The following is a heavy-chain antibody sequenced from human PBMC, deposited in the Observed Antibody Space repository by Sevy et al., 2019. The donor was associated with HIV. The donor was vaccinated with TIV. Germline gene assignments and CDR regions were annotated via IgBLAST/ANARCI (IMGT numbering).Heavy chain of an antibody. CDR1: GYTFSRHG. J-gene: IGHJ4*02. Sequence: ASVKVSCKASGYTFSRHGFSWVRQAPGQGLEWVGWIGPYNGNTNYAQKFHDRVTMTTDTSTSTVYMELRSLRSDDTAVYYCARDILTGYYWPTPLDFWGQGTLVTVSS. V-gene: IGHV1-18*01. D-gene: IGHD3-9*01. CDR3: ARDILTGYYWPTPLDF. CDR2: IGPYNGNT.